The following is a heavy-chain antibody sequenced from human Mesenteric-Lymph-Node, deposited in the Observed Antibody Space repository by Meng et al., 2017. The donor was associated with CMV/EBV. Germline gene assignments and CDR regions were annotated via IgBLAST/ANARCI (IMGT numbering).Heavy chain of an antibody. CDR1: GFNFSSYV. J-gene: IGHJ4*02. CDR2: ISYDGSNK. D-gene: IGHD1-26*01. V-gene: IGHV3-30-3*01. Sequence: GESLKISCVASGFNFSSYVMHWVRQAPGKGLEWVAVISYDGSNKYYADSVKGRFTISRDNSKHTLYLQMNSLRAEDTAVYYCARVTYSKSSFFDYWGQGTLVTVSS. CDR3: ARVTYSKSSFFDY.